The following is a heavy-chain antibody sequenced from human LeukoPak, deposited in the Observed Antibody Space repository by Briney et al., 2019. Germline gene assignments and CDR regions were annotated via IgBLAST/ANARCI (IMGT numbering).Heavy chain of an antibody. CDR2: IYYSGST. Sequence: SETLSLTCTVSGGSISSSSYYWGWIRQPPGKGLEWIGSIYYSGSTYYNPSLKSRLTISVDTAKNQFSLKLSSVTAADTAVYYCARDKVGRLVIWGQGTMVTVSS. J-gene: IGHJ3*02. CDR3: ARDKVGRLVI. V-gene: IGHV4-39*07. CDR1: GGSISSSSYY. D-gene: IGHD3-10*01.